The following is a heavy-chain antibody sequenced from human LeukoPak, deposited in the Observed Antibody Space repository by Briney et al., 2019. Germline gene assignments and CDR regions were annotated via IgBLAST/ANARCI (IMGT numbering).Heavy chain of an antibody. Sequence: SGTLSLTCTVSGGSISSYYWSWIRQPPGKGLEWIGYIYYSGSTNYNPSLKSRVTISVDTSKNQFSLKLSSVTAADTAVHYCARGVSYYDSSGYYNEYFQHWGQGTLVTVSS. CDR1: GGSISSYY. CDR2: IYYSGST. J-gene: IGHJ1*01. CDR3: ARGVSYYDSSGYYNEYFQH. D-gene: IGHD3-22*01. V-gene: IGHV4-59*08.